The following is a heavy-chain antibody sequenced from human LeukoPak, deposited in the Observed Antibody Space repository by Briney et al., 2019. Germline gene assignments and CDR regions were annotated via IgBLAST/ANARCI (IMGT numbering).Heavy chain of an antibody. J-gene: IGHJ6*03. CDR3: ARSTLRFLEWDESYYYMDV. CDR1: GFTFSSYW. CDR2: IKQDGSEK. V-gene: IGHV3-7*01. D-gene: IGHD3-3*01. Sequence: GWSLRLSCAASGFTFSSYWMSWVRQAPGKGLEWVANIKQDGSEKYYVDSVKGRFTISRDNAKNSLYLQMNSLRAEDTAVYYCARSTLRFLEWDESYYYMDVWGKGTTVTVSS.